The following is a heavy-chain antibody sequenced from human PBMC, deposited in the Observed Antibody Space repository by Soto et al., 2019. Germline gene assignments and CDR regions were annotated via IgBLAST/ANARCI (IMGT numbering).Heavy chain of an antibody. Sequence: ASVKVSCKASGYTFTGYYMHWVRQAPGQGLEWMGWINPNSGGTNYAQKFQGRVTMTRDTSISTAYMELSGLRSDDTAVYYCARGYLRLGDPYYFDYWGQGTLVTVSS. V-gene: IGHV1-2*02. CDR2: INPNSGGT. CDR1: GYTFTGYY. J-gene: IGHJ4*02. CDR3: ARGYLRLGDPYYFDY. D-gene: IGHD3-16*01.